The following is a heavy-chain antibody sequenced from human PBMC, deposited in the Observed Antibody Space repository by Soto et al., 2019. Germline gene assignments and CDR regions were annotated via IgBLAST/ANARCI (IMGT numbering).Heavy chain of an antibody. CDR1: GGTFSSYA. CDR2: IIPILGIA. J-gene: IGHJ4*02. D-gene: IGHD7-27*01. V-gene: IGHV1-69*10. Sequence: ASVKVSCKASGGTFSSYAISWVRQAPGQGLEWMGGIIPILGIANYAQKFQGRVTITADKSTSTAYMELSSLRSEDTAVYYCARVKENRVHNWGRYFEYWGQGTLVTVSS. CDR3: ARVKENRVHNWGRYFEY.